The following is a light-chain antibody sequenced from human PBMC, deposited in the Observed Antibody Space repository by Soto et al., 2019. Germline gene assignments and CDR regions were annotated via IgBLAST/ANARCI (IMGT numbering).Light chain of an antibody. Sequence: EIVLTQSPGTLSLSPGERATLSCRASQSVSSSYLAWYQQKPGQAPRLLIYGASSRATGIPDRFSASGSGTDFTLTISRLEPEDFAVYYCQQNGSSPLFTFGPGTKVDIK. CDR3: QQNGSSPLFT. J-gene: IGKJ3*01. CDR2: GAS. V-gene: IGKV3-20*01. CDR1: QSVSSSY.